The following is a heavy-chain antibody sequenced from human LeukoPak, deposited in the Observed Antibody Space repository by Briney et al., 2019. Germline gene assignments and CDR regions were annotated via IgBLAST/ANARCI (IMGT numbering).Heavy chain of an antibody. J-gene: IGHJ5*02. Sequence: PSETLSLTCRVSGGSISSSFWSWIRQPPGKGLEWIGYICYSGITNYNPSLKTRVTISVDTSKNQFSLKLSSVTAADTAVYYCARLPTSWFDPWGQGSLVTVSS. CDR3: ARLPTSWFDP. CDR2: ICYSGIT. CDR1: GGSISSSF. V-gene: IGHV4-59*08.